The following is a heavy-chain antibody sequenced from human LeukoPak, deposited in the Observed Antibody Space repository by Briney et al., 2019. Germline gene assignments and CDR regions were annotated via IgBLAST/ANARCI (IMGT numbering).Heavy chain of an antibody. CDR3: ARDASNWSAFDS. J-gene: IGHJ5*01. V-gene: IGHV1-2*02. CDR1: GGTFSSYA. D-gene: IGHD1-20*01. CDR2: IIPNSGVT. Sequence: ASVKVSCKASGGTFSSYAISWVRQAPGQGLEWMGGIIPNSGVTYYAQKFQGRVTMTSDTSITTAYMELSSLTSDDTATYYCARDASNWSAFDSWGQGTLVIVSS.